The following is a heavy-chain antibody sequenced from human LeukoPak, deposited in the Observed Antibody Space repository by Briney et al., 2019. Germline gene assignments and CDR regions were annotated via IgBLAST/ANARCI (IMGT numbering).Heavy chain of an antibody. J-gene: IGHJ4*02. D-gene: IGHD2-2*01. CDR3: ARSRARYCISTSCLALDY. Sequence: SATLSLTCAVYGGSFSGYYWSWIRQPPRKGLEWIGEINHSGSTTYNPSLKSRVTISVDTCKNQCSLKLSSVPASDTAVYYCARSRARYCISTSCLALDYWGQGTLVTVSS. V-gene: IGHV4-34*01. CDR2: INHSGST. CDR1: GGSFSGYY.